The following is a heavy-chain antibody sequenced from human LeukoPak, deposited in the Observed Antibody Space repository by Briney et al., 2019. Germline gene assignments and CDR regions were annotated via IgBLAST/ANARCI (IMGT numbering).Heavy chain of an antibody. CDR3: VSQEVVPH. D-gene: IGHD2-15*01. CDR2: VKEDGTTK. V-gene: IGHV3-7*01. CDR1: GFSFTNYW. J-gene: IGHJ4*02. Sequence: GESLRLSCAASGFSFTNYWMGWVRQAPGKGLEWVANVKEDGTTKQYVDSVKGRFTISRDNAKNSLYLQMDSLRAEDTAVYYCVSQEVVPHWGQGTLVSVSS.